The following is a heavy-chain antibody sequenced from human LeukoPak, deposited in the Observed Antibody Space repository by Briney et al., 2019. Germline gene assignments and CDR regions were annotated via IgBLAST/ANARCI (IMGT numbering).Heavy chain of an antibody. D-gene: IGHD3-22*01. J-gene: IGHJ4*02. Sequence: GRSLRLSCAASGFTFSSYAMHWVRQAPGKGLEWVAVISYDGSNKYYADSVKGRFAISRDNSKNTLYLQMNSLRAEDTAVYYCAIDRYYYDSSGYYQDFDYWGQGTLVTVSS. CDR3: AIDRYYYDSSGYYQDFDY. CDR1: GFTFSSYA. CDR2: ISYDGSNK. V-gene: IGHV3-30*01.